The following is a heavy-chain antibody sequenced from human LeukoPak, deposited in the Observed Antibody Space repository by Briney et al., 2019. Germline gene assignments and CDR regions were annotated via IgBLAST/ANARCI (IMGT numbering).Heavy chain of an antibody. CDR1: GYTFTGYY. CDR3: ARVLSGYEYYYYGMDV. Sequence: ASVKVSCKASGYTFTGYYMHWVRQAPGQGFEWMGWINPNSGGTNYAQKFQGRVTMTRDTSISTAYMELSRLRSDDTAVYYCARVLSGYEYYYYGMDVWGQGTTVTVSS. V-gene: IGHV1-2*02. J-gene: IGHJ6*02. CDR2: INPNSGGT. D-gene: IGHD5-12*01.